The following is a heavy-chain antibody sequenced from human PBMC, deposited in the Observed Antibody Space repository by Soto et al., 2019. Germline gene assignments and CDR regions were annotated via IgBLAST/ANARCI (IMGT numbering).Heavy chain of an antibody. Sequence: QVQLVQSGAEVKKPGASVKVSCKASGYTFTSYGISWVRQAPGQGLEWMGGIIPIFGTANYAQKFQGRVTITADESTSTAYMELSSLRSEDTAVYYCARDIVVVPAAMANYYYGMDVWGQGTTVTVSS. D-gene: IGHD2-2*01. CDR2: IIPIFGTA. CDR3: ARDIVVVPAAMANYYYGMDV. CDR1: GYTFTSYG. V-gene: IGHV1-69*13. J-gene: IGHJ6*02.